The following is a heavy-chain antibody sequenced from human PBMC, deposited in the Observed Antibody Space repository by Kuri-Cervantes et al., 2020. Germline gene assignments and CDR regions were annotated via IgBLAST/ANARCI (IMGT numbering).Heavy chain of an antibody. D-gene: IGHD5-18*01. CDR3: ARWGGYGWRYFDY. V-gene: IGHV3-7*01. Sequence: GESLKISCTASGLTFSNYWMGWIRQAPGKGLEWVANIKQDGSEKYYVDSVKGRFTISRDNAKNSLYLQMNSLRAEDTVVYYCARWGGYGWRYFDYWGQGTLVTVSS. J-gene: IGHJ4*02. CDR1: GLTFSNYW. CDR2: IKQDGSEK.